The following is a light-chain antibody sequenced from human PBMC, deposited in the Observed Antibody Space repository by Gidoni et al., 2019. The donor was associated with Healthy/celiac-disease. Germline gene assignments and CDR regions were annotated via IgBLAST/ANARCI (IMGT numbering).Light chain of an antibody. V-gene: IGKV1-39*01. CDR1: QSISSY. CDR2: AAS. J-gene: IGKJ1*01. Sequence: DIQMTHYPSSLSASVGDRVTITCRASQSISSYLNWYQQKPGKAPKLLIYAASSLQSGVPSRFSVSGSGTDFTLTISSLQPEDFATYYCQQSYSTPRTFGQGTKVEIK. CDR3: QQSYSTPRT.